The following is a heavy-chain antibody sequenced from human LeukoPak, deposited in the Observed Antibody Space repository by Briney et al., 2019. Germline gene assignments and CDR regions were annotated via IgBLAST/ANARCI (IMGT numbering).Heavy chain of an antibody. Sequence: ASVKVSCKASGGTFSSYAISWVRQAPGQGLEWMGWMNPNSGNTGSAQRFQGRITMTRDTSISTAYMELSSLRSEDTAVYYCARGPLVRLPSSFDPWGQGTLVTVSS. D-gene: IGHD3-16*02. CDR3: ARGPLVRLPSSFDP. CDR1: GGTFSSYA. V-gene: IGHV1-8*02. J-gene: IGHJ5*02. CDR2: MNPNSGNT.